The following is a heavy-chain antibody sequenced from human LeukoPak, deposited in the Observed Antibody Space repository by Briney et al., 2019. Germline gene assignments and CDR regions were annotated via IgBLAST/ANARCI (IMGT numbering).Heavy chain of an antibody. D-gene: IGHD3-9*01. Sequence: SETLSLTCTVSGGSISSSSYYWGWIRQPPGKGLEWIGSIYYSGSTYYNPSLKSRVTISVDTSKNQFSLKLSSVTAADTAVYYCARDTGDILTGYYLDYWGQGTLVTVSS. V-gene: IGHV4-39*07. CDR2: IYYSGST. CDR1: GGSISSSSYY. CDR3: ARDTGDILTGYYLDY. J-gene: IGHJ4*02.